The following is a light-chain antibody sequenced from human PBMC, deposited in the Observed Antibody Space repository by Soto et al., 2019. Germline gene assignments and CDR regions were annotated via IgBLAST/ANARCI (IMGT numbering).Light chain of an antibody. CDR2: AAS. Sequence: DRVTITCRASQSISSYLNWYQQKPGKAPKLLIYAASRLQSGVPSRFSGSGSGTDFTLTINTLQPEDIATYYCQQSYSTPRFGGGTKVDIK. CDR1: QSISSY. V-gene: IGKV1-39*01. J-gene: IGKJ4*01. CDR3: QQSYSTPR.